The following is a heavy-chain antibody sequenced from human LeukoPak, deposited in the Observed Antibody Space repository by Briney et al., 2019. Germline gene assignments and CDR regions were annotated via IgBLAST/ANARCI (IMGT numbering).Heavy chain of an antibody. V-gene: IGHV1-69*05. CDR1: GGTFSSYA. CDR2: IIPIFGTA. J-gene: IGHJ5*02. CDR3: ARVPIPAAMRMGRFDP. Sequence: SVKVSCKASGGTFSSYAINWVRPAPGQGLEWMGGIIPIFGTANYARKFQDRVTITTDESTSTAYMELSSLRSEDTAVYYCARVPIPAAMRMGRFDPWGQGTLVTVSS. D-gene: IGHD2-2*01.